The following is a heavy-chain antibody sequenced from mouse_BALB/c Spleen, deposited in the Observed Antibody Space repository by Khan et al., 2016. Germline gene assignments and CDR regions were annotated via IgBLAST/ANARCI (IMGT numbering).Heavy chain of an antibody. V-gene: IGHV5-6-5*01. CDR1: GFSFSSYA. Sequence: EVQLVESGGGLVKPGGSLKLSCAASGFSFSSYAMSWVHQPPEQRLAWVASISSGGSTYYPDRVQGRFTISRDHARNILNLQMSSLRSQDTAMYYCAREDYGNYGDYFDYWGQGTTLTVSS. CDR3: AREDYGNYGDYFDY. CDR2: ISSGGST. J-gene: IGHJ2*01. D-gene: IGHD2-1*01.